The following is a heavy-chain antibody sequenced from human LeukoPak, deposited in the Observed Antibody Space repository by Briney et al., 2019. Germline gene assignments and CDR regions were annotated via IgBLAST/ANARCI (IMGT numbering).Heavy chain of an antibody. CDR3: ARHDALYSSSWSNYAFDI. CDR1: GGSFSGYY. J-gene: IGHJ3*02. V-gene: IGHV4-34*01. D-gene: IGHD6-13*01. Sequence: PSETLSLTCAVYGGSFSGYYWSWIRQPPGKGLEWIGEINHSGSTNYNPSLKSRVTISVDTSRNQFSLKLSSVTAADTAVYYCARHDALYSSSWSNYAFDIWGEGTMVTVSS. CDR2: INHSGST.